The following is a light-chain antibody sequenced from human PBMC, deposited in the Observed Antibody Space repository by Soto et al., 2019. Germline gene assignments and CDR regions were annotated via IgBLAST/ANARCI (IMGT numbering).Light chain of an antibody. CDR2: DAS. V-gene: IGKV3-20*01. CDR3: QQYATSPLP. J-gene: IGKJ4*01. CDR1: QTVGSRS. Sequence: EIVLTQSPGTLSLSPGERATLSCRASQTVGSRSLAWYQQTPGQAPRLLIYDASTRATGIPDRFSGSGSRTDFTLVIRRLEPEDFAVYYCQQYATSPLPFGGGTKVEIK.